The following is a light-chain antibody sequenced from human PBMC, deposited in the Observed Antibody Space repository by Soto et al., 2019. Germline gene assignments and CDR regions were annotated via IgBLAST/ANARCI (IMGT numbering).Light chain of an antibody. CDR3: QQSYTTPRT. CDR2: GAS. V-gene: IGKV1-39*01. Sequence: DIQMTQSPSSLSASVGDRVTITCRASQTISRCLNWYQQKPGKAPKLLIYGASTLQAGVPSRFSGSGSGTGFTLTISSLQPEDFATYFCQQSYTTPRTFGQGT. CDR1: QTISRC. J-gene: IGKJ1*01.